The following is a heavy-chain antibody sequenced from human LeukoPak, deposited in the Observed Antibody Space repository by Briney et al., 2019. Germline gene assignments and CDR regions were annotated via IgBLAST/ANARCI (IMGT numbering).Heavy chain of an antibody. CDR1: GSTFSGYE. V-gene: IGHV3-48*03. CDR3: VRGRYCSSAICYWYNAFDM. D-gene: IGHD2-2*01. CDR2: IATSGSAI. J-gene: IGHJ3*02. Sequence: GGSLRLSCAASGSTFSGYEMSWVRQAPGKGLEWVSYIATSGSAIYYADSVKGRFTISRDNAKNSLYLEMNSLRAEDMAVYYCVRGRYCSSAICYWYNAFDMWGQGTMVTVSS.